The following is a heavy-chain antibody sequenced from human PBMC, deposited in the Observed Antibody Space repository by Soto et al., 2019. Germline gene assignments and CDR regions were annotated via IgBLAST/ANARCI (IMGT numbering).Heavy chain of an antibody. Sequence: SVKVSCKASEFTFSRSAVQWVRQARGQRLEWIGWIVVGSGNTNYAQKLQERVTITRDTSTSTAYMELSSLRSDDTAMYYCAEGRHVLKYRYFDYWGQGTLVTVSS. CDR3: AEGRHVLKYRYFDY. D-gene: IGHD3-16*02. CDR1: EFTFSRSA. V-gene: IGHV1-58*01. J-gene: IGHJ4*02. CDR2: IVVGSGNT.